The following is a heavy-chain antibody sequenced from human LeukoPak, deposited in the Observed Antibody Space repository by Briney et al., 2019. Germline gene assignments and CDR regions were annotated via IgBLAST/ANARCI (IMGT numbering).Heavy chain of an antibody. V-gene: IGHV3-53*01. CDR1: GSTVSTTY. CDR3: ARHIISSGWYTGFDP. Sequence: GGSLRLSCAVSGSTVSTTYVSWVRQAAGKGLXXXXXXYSGGSTYYGDSVKGRFTMSRDNSKSTFYLQMSSLRAEDTAVYYCARHIISSGWYTGFDPWGQGTLVTVSS. J-gene: IGHJ5*02. CDR2: XYSGGST. D-gene: IGHD6-19*01.